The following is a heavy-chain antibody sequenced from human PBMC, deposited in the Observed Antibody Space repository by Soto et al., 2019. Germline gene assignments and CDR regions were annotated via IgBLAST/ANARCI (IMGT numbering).Heavy chain of an antibody. D-gene: IGHD5-12*01. Sequence: ASVKVSCKASGYTFTSYDINWVRQATGQGLEWMGWMNPNSGNTNYAQKLQGRVTMTTDTSTSTAYMELRSLRSDDTAVYYCAREGRGYSGYDPYDPWGQGTLVTVSS. CDR2: MNPNSGNT. CDR1: GYTFTSYD. J-gene: IGHJ5*02. CDR3: AREGRGYSGYDPYDP. V-gene: IGHV1-18*01.